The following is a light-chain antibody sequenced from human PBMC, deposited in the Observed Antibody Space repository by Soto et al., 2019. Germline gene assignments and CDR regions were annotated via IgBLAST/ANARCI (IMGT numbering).Light chain of an antibody. V-gene: IGKV1-39*01. J-gene: IGKJ5*01. Sequence: DIQMTQSPSSLSASVGDTVTITCRASQSISSHLNWYQQKPGKAPNLLMYTASNLQSGVPSRFSGSGSGTDFTLTISSLQPEDFATYYCQQSYSTPISFGQGTRLQI. CDR2: TAS. CDR1: QSISSH. CDR3: QQSYSTPIS.